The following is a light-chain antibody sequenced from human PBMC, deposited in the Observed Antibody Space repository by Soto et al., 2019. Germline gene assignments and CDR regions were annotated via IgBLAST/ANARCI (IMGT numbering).Light chain of an antibody. J-gene: IGKJ4*01. CDR1: QSVSSN. CDR2: GAS. CDR3: QQYSSYPSLT. V-gene: IGKV3-15*01. Sequence: EIVMTQSPATLSVSPGERATLSCRASQSVSSNLAWYQQKPGQAPRLLIYGASTRATGIPARFSGSGSGTEFTLTISSLQSEDFATYYCQQYSSYPSLTFGGGTKVEIK.